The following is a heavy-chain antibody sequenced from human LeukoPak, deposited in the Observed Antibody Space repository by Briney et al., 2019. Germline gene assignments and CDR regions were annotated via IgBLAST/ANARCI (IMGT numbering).Heavy chain of an antibody. J-gene: IGHJ4*02. CDR2: IYYSGST. CDR3: AREPVWGSYRYFDY. CDR1: GGSISPYY. V-gene: IGHV4-59*01. D-gene: IGHD3-16*02. Sequence: SETLSLTCTVSGGSISPYYWSWIRQPPGKGLEWIGYIYYSGSTNYNPSLKSRVTISVDTSKNQFSLKLSSVTAADTAVYYCAREPVWGSYRYFDYWGQGTLVTVSS.